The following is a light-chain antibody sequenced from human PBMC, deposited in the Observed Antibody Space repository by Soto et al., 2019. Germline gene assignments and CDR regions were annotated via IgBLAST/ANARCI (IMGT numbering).Light chain of an antibody. CDR2: DVS. J-gene: IGLJ1*01. CDR3: CSYAGSYTYV. CDR1: GSDVGGYNY. Sequence: QSVLTQPRSVSGSPGQSVIISCTGTGSDVGGYNYVSWYQQHPGKAPKLMIYDVSKRPSGVPDRFSGSKSGNTASLTISGLQAEDEADYYCCSYAGSYTYVFGTGTKVT. V-gene: IGLV2-11*01.